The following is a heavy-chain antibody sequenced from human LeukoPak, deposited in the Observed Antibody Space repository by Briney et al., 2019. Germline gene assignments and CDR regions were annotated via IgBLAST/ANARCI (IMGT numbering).Heavy chain of an antibody. V-gene: IGHV4-59*01. CDR2: TYYRVST. Sequence: SETLSLTCTVSGASISSYYWSWVRQPPGKGREWVWSTYYRVSTNNNPSPMSRVTIPVDTPKNQFSRKLRSLTAAATAVYFCAGGYDGGSSWYELYNWFDPWGQGTLVTVSS. J-gene: IGHJ5*02. CDR1: GASISSYY. CDR3: AGGYDGGSSWYELYNWFDP. D-gene: IGHD6-13*01.